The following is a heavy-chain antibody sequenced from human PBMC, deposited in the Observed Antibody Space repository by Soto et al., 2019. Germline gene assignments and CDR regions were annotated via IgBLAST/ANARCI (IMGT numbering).Heavy chain of an antibody. V-gene: IGHV3-23*01. CDR2: ISGSGGSI. CDR1: GFTFSTYA. D-gene: IGHD1-1*01. J-gene: IGHJ6*02. Sequence: GGSLRLSCAASGFTFSTYAMNWVRQAPGNGLEWVSAISGSGGSIHYADSVKGRFTISGDNSKNTLYLQMNSLRDEDTAVYHCVKGYWKGDVWGQGTTVTVSS. CDR3: VKGYWKGDV.